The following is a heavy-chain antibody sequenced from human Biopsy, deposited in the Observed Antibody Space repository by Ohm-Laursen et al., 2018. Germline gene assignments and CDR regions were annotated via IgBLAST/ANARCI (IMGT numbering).Heavy chain of an antibody. Sequence: SLRLSCAASGFTFSTYTMNWVRQAPGKGLEWVSGIDGSGSSTYYADSVKGRFTISRDNSKNTLYLQMNSLRAEDTAVYYCAEGDWIYYFDYWGQGTLVTVSS. D-gene: IGHD2-21*02. CDR2: IDGSGSST. CDR1: GFTFSTYT. J-gene: IGHJ4*02. V-gene: IGHV3-23*05. CDR3: AEGDWIYYFDY.